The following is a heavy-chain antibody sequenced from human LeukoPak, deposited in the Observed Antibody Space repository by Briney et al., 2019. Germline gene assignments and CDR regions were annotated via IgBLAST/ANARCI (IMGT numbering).Heavy chain of an antibody. CDR2: IYPGDSDT. J-gene: IGHJ4*02. D-gene: IGHD1-26*01. Sequence: GESLKISCKGSGYSFTSYWIGWVRQMPGKGLEWMGIIYPGDSDTRYSPSFQGQVTISADKSISTAYLQWSSLKASDTAMYYCARADSGSYLAYYFDYWGQRTLVTVSS. V-gene: IGHV5-51*01. CDR1: GYSFTSYW. CDR3: ARADSGSYLAYYFDY.